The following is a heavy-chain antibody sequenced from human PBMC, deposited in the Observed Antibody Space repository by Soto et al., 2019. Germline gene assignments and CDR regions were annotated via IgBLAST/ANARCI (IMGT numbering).Heavy chain of an antibody. CDR1: GGSIHSYY. CDR2: SHHSGST. CDR3: ATGSRSSTSDAFDV. D-gene: IGHD2-15*01. V-gene: IGHV4-59*01. Sequence: SEPLSLTYTVSGGSIHSYYWTWIRQPPGKTLEWIGYSHHSGSTNYNSALESRVTMSVDTSRNQFSLKLNSVTAAVSSVYFCATGSRSSTSDAFDVWGQGTMVTVSS. J-gene: IGHJ3*01.